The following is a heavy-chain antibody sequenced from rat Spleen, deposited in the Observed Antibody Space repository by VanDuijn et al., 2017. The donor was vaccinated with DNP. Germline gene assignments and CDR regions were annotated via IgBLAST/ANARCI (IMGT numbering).Heavy chain of an antibody. Sequence: EVQLVESGGGLVQPGRSLKLTCLVSGFTFSNYGMNWIRQAPGKGLEWVASISSSSSYIYYADTVKGRFTISRENAKNTLYLQMTSLRSEDTALYYCARHRPGITGAMDAWGQGTSVTVSS. D-gene: IGHD1-4*01. V-gene: IGHV5-34*01. CDR3: ARHRPGITGAMDA. CDR2: ISSSSSYI. CDR1: GFTFSNYG. J-gene: IGHJ4*01.